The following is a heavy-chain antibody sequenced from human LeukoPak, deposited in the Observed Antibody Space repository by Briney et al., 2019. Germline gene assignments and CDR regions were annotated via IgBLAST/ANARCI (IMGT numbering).Heavy chain of an antibody. D-gene: IGHD3-10*01. CDR3: ARDRRGVGAFDI. CDR2: IYSGGST. V-gene: IGHV3-53*01. J-gene: IGHJ3*02. CDR1: GFTFSSYA. Sequence: GGSLRLSCAASGFTFSSYAMSWVRQAPGKGLEWVSVIYSGGSTYYPDSVKGRFTISRDNSKNTLYLQMNSLRAEDTAVYYCARDRRGVGAFDIWGQGTMVTVSS.